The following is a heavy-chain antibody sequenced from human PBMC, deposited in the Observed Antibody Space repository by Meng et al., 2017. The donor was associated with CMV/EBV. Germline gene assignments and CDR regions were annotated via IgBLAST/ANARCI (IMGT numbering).Heavy chain of an antibody. CDR2: INHSGST. J-gene: IGHJ4*02. D-gene: IGHD2-2*01. CDR3: AKARSSTSYRTYYFDY. Sequence: SETLSLTCAVYGGSFSGYYWSWIRQPPGKGLEWIGEINHSGSTNYNPSLKSRVTISVDTSKNQFSLKLSSVTAADTAVYYCAKARSSTSYRTYYFDYWGQGTLVTVSS. V-gene: IGHV4-34*01. CDR1: GGSFSGYY.